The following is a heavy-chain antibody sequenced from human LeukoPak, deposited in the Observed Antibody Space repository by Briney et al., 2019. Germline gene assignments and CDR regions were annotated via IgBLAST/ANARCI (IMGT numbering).Heavy chain of an antibody. Sequence: SETLSLTCAVSGVSFSGYYWYWIRQPPGKGLEWIGEINHGESTNYNPSLKSRATLSVDTSKNQFSLKLTSVTAADTAVYYCARGRTYYYDTSGYYPSIYYGMDVWGQGTTVIVSS. D-gene: IGHD3-22*01. CDR1: GVSFSGYY. CDR2: INHGEST. CDR3: ARGRTYYYDTSGYYPSIYYGMDV. J-gene: IGHJ6*02. V-gene: IGHV4-34*01.